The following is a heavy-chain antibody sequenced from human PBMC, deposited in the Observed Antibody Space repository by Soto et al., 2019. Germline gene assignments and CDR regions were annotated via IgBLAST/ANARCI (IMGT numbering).Heavy chain of an antibody. D-gene: IGHD2-21*01. V-gene: IGHV3-53*01. CDR2: IYSGGST. CDR3: ARNSVDYYYGMDV. Sequence: GGSLRFSCAASGFTVSSNYMSWVRQAPGKGLEWVSVIYSGGSTYYADSVKGRFTISRDNSKNTLYLQMNSPRAEDTAVYYCARNSVDYYYGMDVWGQGTTVTVYS. CDR1: GFTVSSNY. J-gene: IGHJ6*02.